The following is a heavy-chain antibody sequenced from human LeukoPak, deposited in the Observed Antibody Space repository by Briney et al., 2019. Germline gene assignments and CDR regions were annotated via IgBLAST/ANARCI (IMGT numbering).Heavy chain of an antibody. V-gene: IGHV3-23*01. J-gene: IGHJ4*02. CDR2: ISGSGSST. Sequence: GGSLRLSCAASGITFSSYAMSWVRQAPGKGLEWVSCISGSGSSTYYADSVKGRFTISRDNSKNTLYLQMNSLRADDTAVYYCTKLAAAGTGYWGQGTLVSVSS. D-gene: IGHD6-13*01. CDR3: TKLAAAGTGY. CDR1: GITFSSYA.